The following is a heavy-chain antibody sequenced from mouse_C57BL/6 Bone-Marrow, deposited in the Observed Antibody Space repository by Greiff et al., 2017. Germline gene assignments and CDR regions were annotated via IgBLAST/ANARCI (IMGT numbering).Heavy chain of an antibody. D-gene: IGHD2-5*01. CDR1: GFSLTSYG. CDR2: IWRGGST. J-gene: IGHJ3*01. Sequence: VQLQQSGPGLVQPSQSLSITCTVSGFSLTSYGVHWVRQSPGKGLEWLGVIWRGGSTDSNAAFMSRLSITKDNSTRQVFFKMNSLQADDTAIYYCATAYYSNYGFAYWGQGTLVTVSA. CDR3: ATAYYSNYGFAY. V-gene: IGHV2-5*01.